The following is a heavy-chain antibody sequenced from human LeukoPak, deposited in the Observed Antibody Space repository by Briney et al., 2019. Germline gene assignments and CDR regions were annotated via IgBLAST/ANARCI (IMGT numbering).Heavy chain of an antibody. CDR3: ARDPIVQAGYYYGMDV. V-gene: IGHV1-2*02. CDR1: GYTFTAYY. CDR2: INPNSGAT. Sequence: GASVKVSCKASGYTFTAYYMHWVRQAPGQGLEWMGWINPNSGATNYAQNSQGRVSMTADTSISTAYLDLSRLRSDDSAVYYCARDPIVQAGYYYGMDVWGQGTTVTVSS. D-gene: IGHD2-8*01. J-gene: IGHJ6*02.